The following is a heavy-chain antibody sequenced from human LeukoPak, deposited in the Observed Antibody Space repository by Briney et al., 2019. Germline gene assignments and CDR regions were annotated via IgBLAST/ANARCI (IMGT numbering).Heavy chain of an antibody. V-gene: IGHV4-39*01. Sequence: PSETLSLTCTVSGGSISSSSYYWGWIRQPPGKGLVWVGGIYYSGSTYYNSSLKSRVTISVDTSKNQFSLKLSSVTAADTSVYYCVRQIRMYGSNTGWFDPWGQGTLVTVSS. CDR1: GGSISSSSYY. J-gene: IGHJ5*02. CDR3: VRQIRMYGSNTGWFDP. D-gene: IGHD6-13*01. CDR2: IYYSGST.